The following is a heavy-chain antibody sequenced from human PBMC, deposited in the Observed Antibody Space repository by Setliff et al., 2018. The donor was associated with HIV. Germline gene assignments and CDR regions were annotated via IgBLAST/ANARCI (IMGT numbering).Heavy chain of an antibody. CDR3: ARVETTVTSWLDY. CDR1: GFSISSGFF. D-gene: IGHD4-17*01. Sequence: KPSETLSLTCAVSGFSISSGFFWGWVRQPPGKGLEWIGSIYQSGTTYYNPALKSRVTISVDTSKNQFSLRLTSVTAADTAVYFCARVETTVTSWLDYWGQGTLVTVS. V-gene: IGHV4-38-2*01. J-gene: IGHJ4*02. CDR2: IYQSGTT.